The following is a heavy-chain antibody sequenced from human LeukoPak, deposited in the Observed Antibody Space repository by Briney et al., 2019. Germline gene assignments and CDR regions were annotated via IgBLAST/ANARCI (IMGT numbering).Heavy chain of an antibody. CDR2: IIPIFGTA. CDR1: GGTFSSYA. CDR3: ARGSGRGYFDWLLYHYYYYYMDV. V-gene: IGHV1-69*06. Sequence: SVKVSCKASGGTFSSYAISWVRQAPGQGLEWMGGIIPIFGTANYAQKFQGRVTITADKSTSTAYMELSSLRSEDTAVYYCARGSGRGYFDWLLYHYYYYYMDVWGKGTTVTISS. J-gene: IGHJ6*03. D-gene: IGHD3-9*01.